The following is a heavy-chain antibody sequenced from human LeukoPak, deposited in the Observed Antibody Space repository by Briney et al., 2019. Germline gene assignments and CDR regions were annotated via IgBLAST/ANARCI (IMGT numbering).Heavy chain of an antibody. D-gene: IGHD5-18*01. Sequence: SETLSLTCTVSGGSISSYYWSWTRQPPGKGLEWIGYIYYSGSTNYNPSLKSRVTISVDTSKNQFSLKLSSVTAADTAVYYCARGPLDTAMAFDYWGQGTLVTVSS. CDR3: ARGPLDTAMAFDY. CDR1: GGSISSYY. J-gene: IGHJ4*02. CDR2: IYYSGST. V-gene: IGHV4-59*08.